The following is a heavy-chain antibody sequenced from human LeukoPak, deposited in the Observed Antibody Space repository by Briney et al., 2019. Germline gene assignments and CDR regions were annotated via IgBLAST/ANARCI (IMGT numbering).Heavy chain of an antibody. CDR1: GFTFSSYW. V-gene: IGHV3-74*01. D-gene: IGHD6-13*01. J-gene: IGHJ4*02. CDR2: INSDGSST. Sequence: PGGSLRLSCAASGFTFSSYWMHWVRQAPGKGLVRVSRINSDGSSTSYADSVEGRFTISRDNAKNTLYLQMNSLRAEDTAVYYCAGPGYSSSWYGLDYWGQGTLVTVSS. CDR3: AGPGYSSSWYGLDY.